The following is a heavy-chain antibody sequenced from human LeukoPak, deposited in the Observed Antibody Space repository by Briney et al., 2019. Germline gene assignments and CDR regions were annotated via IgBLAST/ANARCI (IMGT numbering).Heavy chain of an antibody. CDR1: GFTFSTYA. CDR3: ARDRPYGMDV. Sequence: PGGSLRLSCAASGFTFSTYAMNWVRQAPGKGLERVAVISYDGSNKYYADSAKGRFTISRDNSKNTLYLQMNSLRAEETAAYYCARDRPYGMDVWGQGTTVTVSS. V-gene: IGHV3-30*04. J-gene: IGHJ6*02. CDR2: ISYDGSNK.